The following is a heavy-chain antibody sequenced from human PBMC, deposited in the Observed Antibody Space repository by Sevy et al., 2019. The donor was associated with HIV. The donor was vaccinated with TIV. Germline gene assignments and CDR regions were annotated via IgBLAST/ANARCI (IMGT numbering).Heavy chain of an antibody. V-gene: IGHV3-30*04. D-gene: IGHD2-8*01. CDR3: ARVAVEYCTNDCYHRFDH. CDR1: GFTFPIYS. CDR2: ISYGGNYK. J-gene: IGHJ4*02. Sequence: GGSLRLSCVASGFTFPIYSVLWVRQAPGKGLEWLTLISYGGNYKYYADSVKGRFTISRDNSNNFLYLQMSSLRVEDTALYFCARVAVEYCTNDCYHRFDHWGLGTLVTVSS.